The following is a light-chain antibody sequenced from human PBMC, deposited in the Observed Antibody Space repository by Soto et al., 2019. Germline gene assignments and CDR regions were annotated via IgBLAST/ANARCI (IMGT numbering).Light chain of an antibody. V-gene: IGLV2-14*01. CDR3: SSYTGVITTLVV. CDR1: SSDVGRYNY. Sequence: QSSLTQPASVSGSPGQSITISCTGTSSDVGRYNYVSWYQHHPGKAPKLMIYAVNNRPSGVSDRFSGFKSGNTASLTISGLHAEDEADYYCSSYTGVITTLVVFAGGTQLTVL. CDR2: AVN. J-gene: IGLJ2*01.